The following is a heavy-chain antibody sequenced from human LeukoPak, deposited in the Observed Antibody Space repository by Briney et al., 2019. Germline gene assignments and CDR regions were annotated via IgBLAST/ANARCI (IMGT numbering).Heavy chain of an antibody. CDR3: ARPALVRGVL. J-gene: IGHJ4*02. CDR2: INSDGSST. D-gene: IGHD3-10*01. Sequence: GGSLRLSCAASGSTFSSYWMHWVRQAPGKGLVWVSRINSDGSSTSYADSVKGRFTNFRDNAKNTLYLQMNSLRAEDTAVYYCARPALVRGVLWGQGTLVTVSS. CDR1: GSTFSSYW. V-gene: IGHV3-74*01.